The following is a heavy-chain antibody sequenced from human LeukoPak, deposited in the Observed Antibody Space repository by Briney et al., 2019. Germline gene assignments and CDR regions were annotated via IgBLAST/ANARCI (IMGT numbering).Heavy chain of an antibody. CDR2: ISWNSGDI. J-gene: IGHJ4*02. Sequence: GGSLRLSCAASGFTFDDYAMHWVRQAPGKGLEWVSGISWNSGDIGYADSVKGRFTISRDNVKNSLYLQMNSLRPEDTALYYLAKGKGNHYCPFFDYRGQGTLVTVSS. D-gene: IGHD1-14*01. CDR1: GFTFDDYA. CDR3: AKGKGNHYCPFFDY. V-gene: IGHV3-9*01.